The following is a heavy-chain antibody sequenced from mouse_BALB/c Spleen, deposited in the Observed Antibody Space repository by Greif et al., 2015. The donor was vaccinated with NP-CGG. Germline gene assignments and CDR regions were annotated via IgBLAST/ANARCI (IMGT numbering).Heavy chain of an antibody. V-gene: IGHV14-3*02. CDR3: ALYYYGNSRFDY. Sequence: VQLQQSGAELVKPGASVKLSCTASGFNIKDTSIHWVKQRPEQGLEWIGRIAPANGNIKYDPKFQGKATITVDTSSNTAYLQPSSLTSEDTAVYYCALYYYGNSRFDYWGQGTTLTASS. J-gene: IGHJ2*01. CDR1: GFNIKDTS. D-gene: IGHD1-1*01. CDR2: IAPANGNI.